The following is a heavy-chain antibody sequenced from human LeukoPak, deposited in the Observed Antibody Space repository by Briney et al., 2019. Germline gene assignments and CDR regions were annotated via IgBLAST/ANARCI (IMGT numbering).Heavy chain of an antibody. Sequence: GGSLRLSCAASGFTFSSYSMNWVRQAPGKGLEWVSYISSSSTIYYADSVKGRFTISRDNAKNSLYLQMNSLRDEDTAVYYCARDWVVLDYYYYGMDVWGQGTTVTVSS. D-gene: IGHD2/OR15-2a*01. CDR3: ARDWVVLDYYYYGMDV. J-gene: IGHJ6*02. CDR2: ISSSSTI. V-gene: IGHV3-48*02. CDR1: GFTFSSYS.